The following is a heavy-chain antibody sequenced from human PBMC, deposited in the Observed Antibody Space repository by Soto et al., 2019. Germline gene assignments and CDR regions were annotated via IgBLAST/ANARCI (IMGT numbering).Heavy chain of an antibody. CDR2: IYYSGST. CDR1: GGPLSSSSYY. V-gene: IGHV4-39*01. Sequence: PSETLSLTCTVSGGPLSSSSYYLGWIRPPPGKGREWIGSIYYSGSTYYNPSLKSRVTISVDTSKNQFSLKLSSVTAADTAVYYCARHQTYYDFWSGHPTPHAFDIWGQGTMVTVSS. J-gene: IGHJ3*02. D-gene: IGHD3-3*01. CDR3: ARHQTYYDFWSGHPTPHAFDI.